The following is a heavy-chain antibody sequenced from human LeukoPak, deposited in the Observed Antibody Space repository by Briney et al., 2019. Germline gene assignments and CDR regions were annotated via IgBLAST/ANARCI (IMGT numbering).Heavy chain of an antibody. CDR2: INSDGSST. CDR1: GFTFSSYW. J-gene: IGHJ4*02. Sequence: TGGSLRLSCAASGFTFSSYWMHWVRQAPGKGLGWVSRINSDGSSTGYADSVKGRFTISRDNAKNTLYLQIYSLRAEDTAVYYCARGPTDYWGQGTLVTVSS. CDR3: ARGPTDY. V-gene: IGHV3-74*01.